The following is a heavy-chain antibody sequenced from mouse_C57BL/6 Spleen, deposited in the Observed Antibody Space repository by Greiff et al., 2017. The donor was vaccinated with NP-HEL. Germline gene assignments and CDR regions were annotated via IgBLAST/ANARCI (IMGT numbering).Heavy chain of an antibody. D-gene: IGHD2-4*01. V-gene: IGHV1-82*01. Sequence: VKVVESGPELVKPGASVKISCKASGYAFSSSWMNWVKQRPGKGLEWIGRIYPGDGDTNYNGKFKGKATLTADKSSSTAYMQLSSLTSEDSAVYFCARWHYDYDVWYFDVWGTGTTVTVSS. J-gene: IGHJ1*03. CDR1: GYAFSSSW. CDR2: IYPGDGDT. CDR3: ARWHYDYDVWYFDV.